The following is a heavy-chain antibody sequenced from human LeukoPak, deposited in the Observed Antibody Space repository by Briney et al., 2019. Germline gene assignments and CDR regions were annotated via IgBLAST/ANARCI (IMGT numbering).Heavy chain of an antibody. J-gene: IGHJ4*02. V-gene: IGHV3-21*01. Sequence: PGGSLRLSCAASGFTFSSYSMNWVRQAPGKGLEWVSSISSSSSYIYYADSVKGRSTISRDNAKNSLYLQMNSLRAEDTAVYYCARDGPTGYSSGWDFDYWGQGTLVTVSS. D-gene: IGHD6-19*01. CDR2: ISSSSSYI. CDR3: ARDGPTGYSSGWDFDY. CDR1: GFTFSSYS.